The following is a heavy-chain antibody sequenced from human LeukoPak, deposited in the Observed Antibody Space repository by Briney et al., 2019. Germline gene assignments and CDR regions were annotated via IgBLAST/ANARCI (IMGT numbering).Heavy chain of an antibody. Sequence: ASVRVSCKASGYTFTGYYMHWVRQAPGQGREWMGWINPNSGGTNYAQKFQGRVTMTRDTSISTAYMELSRLRSDDTAVYYCARLGKGDYGDFLDRYAFDIWGQGTMVTVSS. D-gene: IGHD4-17*01. CDR3: ARLGKGDYGDFLDRYAFDI. J-gene: IGHJ3*02. CDR2: INPNSGGT. CDR1: GYTFTGYY. V-gene: IGHV1-2*02.